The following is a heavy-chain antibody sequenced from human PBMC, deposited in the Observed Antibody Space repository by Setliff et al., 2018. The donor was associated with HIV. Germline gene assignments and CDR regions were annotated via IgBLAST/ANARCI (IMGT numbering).Heavy chain of an antibody. CDR3: ARHDGMKAARRYNNDYMDV. CDR2: MYDSWST. Sequence: SETLSLTCTVSGGSISTNNYYWGWIRQPPGKGLEWIASMYDSWSTYSNPSLKSRVTISVDTSKNQFSLKLSPVTAADTAVYYCARHDGMKAARRYNNDYMDVWGKGTTVTVSS. CDR1: GGSISTNNYY. J-gene: IGHJ6*03. D-gene: IGHD6-6*01. V-gene: IGHV4-39*01.